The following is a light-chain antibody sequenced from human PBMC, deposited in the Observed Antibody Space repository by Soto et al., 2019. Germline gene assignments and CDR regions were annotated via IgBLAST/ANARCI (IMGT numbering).Light chain of an antibody. Sequence: SYDLTQPPSVSVAPGQTARITCGGNNIGSQSVHWYQQKPGQAPVLVVYDDNDRPSGIPERFSGSNSGNTATLTISRVEDGDEADYYCQVWDTSSDLCVFGNGTKVTVL. J-gene: IGLJ1*01. V-gene: IGLV3-21*02. CDR3: QVWDTSSDLCV. CDR2: DDN. CDR1: NIGSQS.